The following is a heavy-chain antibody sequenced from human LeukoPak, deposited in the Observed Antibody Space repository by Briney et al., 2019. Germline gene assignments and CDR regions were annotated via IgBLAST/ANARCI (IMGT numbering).Heavy chain of an antibody. CDR3: AKDIVERKMATITSVDY. V-gene: IGHV3-23*01. CDR1: GFTFSSHA. CDR2: ISGSGGST. Sequence: GGSLRLSCAASGFTFSSHAMSWVRQAPGKGLEWVSAISGSGGSTYYADSAKGRFTISRDNSKNTLYLQMNSLSAEDTAVYYCAKDIVERKMATITSVDYWGQGTLVTVSS. D-gene: IGHD5-24*01. J-gene: IGHJ4*02.